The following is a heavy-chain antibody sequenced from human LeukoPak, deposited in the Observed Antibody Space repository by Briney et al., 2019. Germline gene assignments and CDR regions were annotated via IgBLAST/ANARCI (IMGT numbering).Heavy chain of an antibody. J-gene: IGHJ3*02. CDR2: IYHSGST. D-gene: IGHD6-6*01. CDR3: ARTSIAARRANAFDI. CDR1: GGSISSGGYS. V-gene: IGHV4-30-2*01. Sequence: SETLSLTCAVSGGSISSGGYSWSWIRQPPGKGLEWIGYIYHSGSTYYNPSLKSRVTISVDRSKNQFSLKLSSVTAADTAVYYCARTSIAARRANAFDIWGQGTMVTVSS.